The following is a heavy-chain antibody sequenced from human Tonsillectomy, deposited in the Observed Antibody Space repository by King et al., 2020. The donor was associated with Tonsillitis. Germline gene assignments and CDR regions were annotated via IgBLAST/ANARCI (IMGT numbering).Heavy chain of an antibody. Sequence: VQLVESGGGVVQPGRSLRLSCAASGFTFSSYAMHWVRQAPGKGLEWVAVIAYDGSNKYYADSVKGRFTISRDNSKNTLYLQMNSLRAEETAVYYCARGAVYYYPASGLDCWGQGTLVTVSS. CDR1: GFTFSSYA. J-gene: IGHJ4*02. D-gene: IGHD3-22*01. V-gene: IGHV3-30-3*01. CDR3: ARGAVYYYPASGLDC. CDR2: IAYDGSNK.